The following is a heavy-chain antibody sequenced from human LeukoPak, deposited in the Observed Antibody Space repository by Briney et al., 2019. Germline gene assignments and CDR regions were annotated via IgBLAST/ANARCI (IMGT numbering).Heavy chain of an antibody. CDR3: ARDRPYYDILTGYPKFDY. V-gene: IGHV3-74*01. CDR2: INSDGSST. CDR1: GFTFSSYL. D-gene: IGHD3-9*01. Sequence: PGGSLRLSCAASGFTFSSYLMHWVRQAPGKGLVWVSRINSDGSSTSYAESVKGRFTISRVKAKNTPYLQMNSLRAEDTAVYHCARDRPYYDILTGYPKFDYWGQGTLVTVSS. J-gene: IGHJ4*02.